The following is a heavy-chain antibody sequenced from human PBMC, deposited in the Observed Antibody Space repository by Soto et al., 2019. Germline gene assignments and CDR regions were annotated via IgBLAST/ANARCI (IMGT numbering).Heavy chain of an antibody. CDR1: GYTFTSYA. CDR3: ARSGTQQLEERDY. J-gene: IGHJ4*02. D-gene: IGHD6-13*01. V-gene: IGHV1-3*01. CDR2: INAGNGNT. Sequence: QVQLVQSGAEVKKPGASVKVSCKASGYTFTSYAMHWVRQAPGQRLEWMGWINAGNGNTKYSQKFQGRVTITRDTSASTAYMELSSLRSEDTAVYYCARSGTQQLEERDYWGQGTLVTVSS.